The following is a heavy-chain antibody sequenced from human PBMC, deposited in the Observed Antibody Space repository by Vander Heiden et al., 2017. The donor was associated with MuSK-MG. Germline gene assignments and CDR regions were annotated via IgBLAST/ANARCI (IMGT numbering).Heavy chain of an antibody. V-gene: IGHV3-30*04. Sequence: QLQLVESGGAVVLPGRSLRLSCAASGFAFRNYNMHWVRQAPGKGLEWVSLISEDDGRDRYYAESVKGRFTISRDNSKNTLYLQMNSPRPEDTAVYFCVRGNIATAGPRYFYYYMDVWGKGTAVTVS. D-gene: IGHD6-13*01. J-gene: IGHJ6*03. CDR2: ISEDDGRDR. CDR3: VRGNIATAGPRYFYYYMDV. CDR1: GFAFRNYN.